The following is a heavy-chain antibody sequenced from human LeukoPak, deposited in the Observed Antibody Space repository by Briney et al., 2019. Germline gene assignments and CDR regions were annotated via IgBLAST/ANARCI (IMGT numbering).Heavy chain of an antibody. Sequence: GGSLRLSCAASGFIFSSYGMHWVRQAPGKGLEWVAFIRYDGSDKYSADSVKGRFTISRDNSKSTLYLQMNSLRAEDAAMYYCAKSASVWNDAQLFDYWGQGTLVTVST. V-gene: IGHV3-30*02. CDR3: AKSASVWNDAQLFDY. CDR1: GFIFSSYG. J-gene: IGHJ4*02. D-gene: IGHD1-1*01. CDR2: IRYDGSDK.